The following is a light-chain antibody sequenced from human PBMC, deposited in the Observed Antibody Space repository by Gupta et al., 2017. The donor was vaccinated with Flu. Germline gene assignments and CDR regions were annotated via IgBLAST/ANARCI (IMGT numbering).Light chain of an antibody. J-gene: IGKJ2*01. V-gene: IGKV1-9*01. CDR3: QQYYSYPYT. CDR1: QGISSY. CDR2: GAS. Sequence: PSVLSAWVEDRVAITCRASQGISSYLGWYQQKPGEAPKLLIYGASNWESGVPSRFSGSGSGRQFTLTIGSLQPEDFATYYCQQYYSYPYTFGQGTKVEIK.